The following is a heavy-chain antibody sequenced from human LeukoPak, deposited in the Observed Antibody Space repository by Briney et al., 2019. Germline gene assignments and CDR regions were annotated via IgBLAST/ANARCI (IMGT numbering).Heavy chain of an antibody. CDR1: GFTFSSYA. D-gene: IGHD6-19*01. V-gene: IGHV3-23*01. CDR2: ISGSGGST. Sequence: GGSLRLSCAASGFTFSSYAMSWVRQAPGKGLEWVSAISGSGGSTYYADSVKGRFTISRDNSKNTLYLQMNNLRAEDTAVYYCAKDLYSSGSPLYYWGQGTLVTVSS. CDR3: AKDLYSSGSPLYY. J-gene: IGHJ4*02.